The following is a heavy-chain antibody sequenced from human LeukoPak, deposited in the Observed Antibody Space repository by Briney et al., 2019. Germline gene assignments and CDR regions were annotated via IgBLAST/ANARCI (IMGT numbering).Heavy chain of an antibody. CDR1: GYTFTSYD. D-gene: IGHD6-13*01. CDR3: ARVSSSWHYYYYYMDV. V-gene: IGHV1-8*01. Sequence: GASVKVSCKASGYTFTSYDINWVRQATGQGLEWMGWMNPNSGNTGYAQKFQGRVTMTRNTSISTAYMELSSLRPEDTAVYYCARVSSSWHYYYYYMDVWGKGTTVTVSS. CDR2: MNPNSGNT. J-gene: IGHJ6*03.